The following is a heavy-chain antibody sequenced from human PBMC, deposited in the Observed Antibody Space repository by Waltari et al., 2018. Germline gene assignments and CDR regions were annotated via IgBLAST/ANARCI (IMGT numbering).Heavy chain of an antibody. Sequence: QVQLVQSGAEVKKPGASVKVSCKASGYTFTSYGMHWVRQAPGQRLEWMGWINAGNGNTKYSQEFQGRVTITRDTSASIAYMELSSLRSEDMAVYYCARAFCSGGSCYWGADYWGQGTLVTVSS. CDR1: GYTFTSYG. V-gene: IGHV1-3*03. CDR2: INAGNGNT. CDR3: ARAFCSGGSCYWGADY. J-gene: IGHJ4*02. D-gene: IGHD2-15*01.